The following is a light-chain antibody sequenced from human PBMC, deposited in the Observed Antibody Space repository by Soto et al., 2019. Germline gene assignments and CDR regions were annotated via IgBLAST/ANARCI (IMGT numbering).Light chain of an antibody. Sequence: IQLTQSPPSLSASVGDRVTFTCRASQGISSSLAWYQQQPGKAPKLLIYAASTLQSGVPSRFSGSGSGTDFTLAISRLKREDFVAYYCKQLHSYPLTFGHGTRLEVK. J-gene: IGKJ5*01. V-gene: IGKV1-9*01. CDR1: QGISSS. CDR2: AAS. CDR3: KQLHSYPLT.